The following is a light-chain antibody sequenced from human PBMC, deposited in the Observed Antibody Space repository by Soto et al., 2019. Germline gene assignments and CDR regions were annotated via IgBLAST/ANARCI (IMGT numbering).Light chain of an antibody. CDR3: QQKYKMPY. CDR1: RNVSIY. J-gene: IGKJ5*01. CDR2: ATS. Sequence: EIPLTQSPSSLAASVGDRLTLTCRASRNVSIYLNWYQHKPGKGATLLIHATSNLQIWVQSRFSGSGSGTEFTLTISSLEPEDFGTYSCQQKYKMPYFRKGTRAEI. V-gene: IGKV1-39*01.